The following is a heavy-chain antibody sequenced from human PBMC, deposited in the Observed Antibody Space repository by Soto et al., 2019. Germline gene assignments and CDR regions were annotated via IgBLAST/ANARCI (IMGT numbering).Heavy chain of an antibody. D-gene: IGHD5-18*01. V-gene: IGHV1-69*12. Sequence: QVQLVQSGAEVKKPESSVKVSCKAPGGTFSTYASSWVRQAPGQGLEWMGGIIPMFGTANYAQRFQDRVTLTADESTNTVYMELSSMRSEDTAVYFCARGIQLWLRRINNGYSGWGQGTLVTVAS. CDR3: ARGIQLWLRRINNGYSG. J-gene: IGHJ4*02. CDR2: IIPMFGTA. CDR1: GGTFSTYA.